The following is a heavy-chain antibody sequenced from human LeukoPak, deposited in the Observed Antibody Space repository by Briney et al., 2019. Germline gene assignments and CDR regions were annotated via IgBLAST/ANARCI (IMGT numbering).Heavy chain of an antibody. D-gene: IGHD6-13*01. Sequence: PGRSLRLSCAASGFTFDDYAMHWVRQAPGKGLEWVSGISWNSGSIGYADSVKGRFTISRDNAKNSLYLQMNSLRAEDTALYYCAKDIIRFGYSSKDYWGQGTLVTVSS. V-gene: IGHV3-9*01. J-gene: IGHJ4*02. CDR1: GFTFDDYA. CDR3: AKDIIRFGYSSKDY. CDR2: ISWNSGSI.